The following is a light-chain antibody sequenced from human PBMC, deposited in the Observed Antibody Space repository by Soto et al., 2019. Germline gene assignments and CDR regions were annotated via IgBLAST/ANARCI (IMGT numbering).Light chain of an antibody. Sequence: QSVLTQPPSASGTPGQTVTITCSGSSSNIGSDYVFWYQQLPGTAPKLLIYSNNQRPSGVPDRFSGSKSGTSASLAISGLQSEDEADYYCAAWDDSLNGLVVFGGGTKVTVL. J-gene: IGLJ2*01. CDR1: SSNIGSDY. CDR2: SNN. CDR3: AAWDDSLNGLVV. V-gene: IGLV1-44*01.